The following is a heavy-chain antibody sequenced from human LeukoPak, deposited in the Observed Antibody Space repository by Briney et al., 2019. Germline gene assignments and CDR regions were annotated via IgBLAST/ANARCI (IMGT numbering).Heavy chain of an antibody. CDR2: IKEDGRRK. V-gene: IGHV3-7*01. D-gene: IGHD5-12*01. J-gene: IGHJ4*02. CDR3: ARDRWGYSYGGD. CDR1: GFTFSRYW. Sequence: GSLRLSCAASGFTFSRYWMSRVRQAPGKGLEWVANIKEDGRRKYYVDSVKGRFTISRDNAKNSLYLQMNSLRAEDTAVYYCARDRWGYSYGGDWGQGTQVTVSS.